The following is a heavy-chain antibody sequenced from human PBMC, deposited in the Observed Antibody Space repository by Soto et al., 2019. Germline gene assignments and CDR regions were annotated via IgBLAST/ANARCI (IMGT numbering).Heavy chain of an antibody. J-gene: IGHJ6*03. V-gene: IGHV4-34*09. CDR1: GGSFSGYY. Sequence: ASETLSLTCAVYGGSFSGYYWSWIRQPPGKGLEWIGDIYYSRSTNYNPSLKSRVTISVDTSKNQFSLKLSSVTAADTAVYYCARKDYYYYYMDVWGKGTTVTVSS. CDR3: ARKDYYYYYMDV. CDR2: IYYSRST.